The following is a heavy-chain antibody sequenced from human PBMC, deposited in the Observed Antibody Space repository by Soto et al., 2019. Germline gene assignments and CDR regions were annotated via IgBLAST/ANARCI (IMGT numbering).Heavy chain of an antibody. CDR2: IFNSGST. J-gene: IGHJ5*02. Sequence: PSETLSLTCTVSGGSVSSGSYYWSWIRQPPGKGLEWIGYIFNSGSTNYNPSLKSRVTISLDKSKSQFFLRLISVTAADTAVYYCTREQSDDNYFDPWGQGTLVTVSS. CDR3: TREQSDDNYFDP. V-gene: IGHV4-61*01. CDR1: GGSVSSGSYY. D-gene: IGHD6-19*01.